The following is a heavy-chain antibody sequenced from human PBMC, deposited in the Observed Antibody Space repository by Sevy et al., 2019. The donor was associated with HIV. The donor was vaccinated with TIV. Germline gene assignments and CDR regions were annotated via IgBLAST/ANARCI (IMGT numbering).Heavy chain of an antibody. CDR1: GFTFSTHG. J-gene: IGHJ4*02. D-gene: IGHD6-19*01. CDR3: ARDSGYSTDWDPGY. CDR2: VSYDGSHK. V-gene: IGHV3-30*03. Sequence: GGSLRLSCVASGFTFSTHGMHWVRQAPGKGLEWVAVVSYDGSHKYQVDSVKGRFTISRDNSKNTVYLQMNSLRAVDTAVYYCARDSGYSTDWDPGYWGQGTLVTVSS.